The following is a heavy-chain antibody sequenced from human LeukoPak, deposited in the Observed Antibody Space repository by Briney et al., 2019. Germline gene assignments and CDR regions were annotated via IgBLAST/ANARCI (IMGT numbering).Heavy chain of an antibody. D-gene: IGHD2-2*01. Sequence: SETLSLTCTVSGGSISSYYWSWIRQPPGKGLEWIGYIYYSGSTNYNPSLKSQVTISVDTSKNQFSLKLSSVTAADTAVYYCARVAGTYCSSTSCYNDYYYMDAWGKGTTVTVSS. V-gene: IGHV4-59*08. CDR2: IYYSGST. CDR3: ARVAGTYCSSTSCYNDYYYMDA. CDR1: GGSISSYY. J-gene: IGHJ6*03.